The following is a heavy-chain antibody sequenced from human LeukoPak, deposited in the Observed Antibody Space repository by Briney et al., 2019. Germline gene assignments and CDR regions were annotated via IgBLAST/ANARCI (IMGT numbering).Heavy chain of an antibody. D-gene: IGHD6-13*01. CDR1: GLTFSNYC. CDR3: ARLSGYSSIDY. J-gene: IGHJ4*02. Sequence: GGSLRLSCVVSGLTFSNYCMTWVRQAPGKGLVWVSRLHSDGSNTTYADSVKGRFTISRDNAKNTLYLQMNSLRAEDTAVYYCARLSGYSSIDYWGQGALVTVSS. V-gene: IGHV3-74*01. CDR2: LHSDGSNT.